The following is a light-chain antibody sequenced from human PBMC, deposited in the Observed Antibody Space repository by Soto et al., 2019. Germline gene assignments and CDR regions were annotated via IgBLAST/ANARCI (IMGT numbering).Light chain of an antibody. J-gene: IGKJ4*01. CDR3: QQYNSYPLT. CDR1: QSISSW. V-gene: IGKV1-5*03. CDR2: KAS. Sequence: DIQMTQSPSTLSASVGDRVTITCRASQSISSWLAWYPQKPGKAPKLLVYKASSLESGVPSRFSGSGSGTEFTLTITSLQPDDFAPYYCQQYNSYPLTFGGGTKVEIK.